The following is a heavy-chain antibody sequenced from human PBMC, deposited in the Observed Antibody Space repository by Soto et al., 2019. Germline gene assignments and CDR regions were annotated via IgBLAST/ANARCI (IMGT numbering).Heavy chain of an antibody. D-gene: IGHD6-6*01. Sequence: ASVKVSCKASGYTFTSYYMHWVRQAPGQGLEWMGIINPSGGSTSYAQKFQGRVTMTRSTSFTIAYLELSSLRSDDTAVYYCARGTSSSGRNFDYWGQGALVTVSS. J-gene: IGHJ4*02. CDR1: GYTFTSYY. CDR2: INPSGGST. CDR3: ARGTSSSGRNFDY. V-gene: IGHV1-46*01.